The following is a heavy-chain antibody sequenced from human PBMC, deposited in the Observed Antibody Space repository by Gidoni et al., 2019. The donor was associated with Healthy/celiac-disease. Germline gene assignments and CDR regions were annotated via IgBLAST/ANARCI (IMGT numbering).Heavy chain of an antibody. Sequence: EVQLLASGGGLVQPGGSLRLSCAASRFTFNNYAMNWVRQAPGKGLEWVSTITGSGGSTYYADSVKGRFTISRDNSKNTLYLQMSSLRAEDTAVYYCAKDRVTLFGVVQYYFDYWGQGTLVTVSS. CDR1: RFTFNNYA. V-gene: IGHV3-23*01. CDR2: ITGSGGST. D-gene: IGHD3-3*01. CDR3: AKDRVTLFGVVQYYFDY. J-gene: IGHJ4*02.